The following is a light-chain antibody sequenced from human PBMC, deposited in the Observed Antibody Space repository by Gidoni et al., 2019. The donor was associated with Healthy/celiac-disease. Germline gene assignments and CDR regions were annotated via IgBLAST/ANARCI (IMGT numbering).Light chain of an antibody. J-gene: IGKJ2*01. Sequence: EIVLTQSPDTLSLSPGERATLSCRASQSVSSSYLAWYQQKPGQAPRLLIYGASSRATGIPDRFSGSGSGTDFTLTISRLEPEDFAVYYCQQYGSSPLYTFGQXTKLEIK. CDR1: QSVSSSY. V-gene: IGKV3-20*01. CDR3: QQYGSSPLYT. CDR2: GAS.